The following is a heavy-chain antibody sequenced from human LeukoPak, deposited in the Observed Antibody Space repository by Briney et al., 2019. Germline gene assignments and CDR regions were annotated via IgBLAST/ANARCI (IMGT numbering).Heavy chain of an antibody. J-gene: IGHJ5*02. CDR1: GGSISSYY. CDR2: IYNTGST. D-gene: IGHD6-19*01. CDR3: ASSAAVGGVKWFDP. Sequence: SETLSLTCTVFGGSISSYYWSWIRQTAGKGLEWIGRIYNTGSTDYSPSLRSRVTISVDKSKNRLSLKLNSVTAADTAVYYCASSAAVGGVKWFDPWGQGTLVTVSS. V-gene: IGHV4-4*07.